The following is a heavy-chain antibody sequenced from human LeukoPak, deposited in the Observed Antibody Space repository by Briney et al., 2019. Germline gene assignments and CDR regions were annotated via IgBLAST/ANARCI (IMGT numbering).Heavy chain of an antibody. V-gene: IGHV3-53*05. CDR3: AGVGNVDTAMVTPDY. D-gene: IGHD5-18*01. J-gene: IGHJ4*02. CDR1: GFTVSSNY. Sequence: PGGSLRLSCAASGFTVSSNYMSWVRQAPGKGLEWVSLIYSDGSTHYADSVKGRFTISRDNSKNTLYLQMNSLRAEDTAVYYCAGVGNVDTAMVTPDYWGQGTLVTVSS. CDR2: IYSDGST.